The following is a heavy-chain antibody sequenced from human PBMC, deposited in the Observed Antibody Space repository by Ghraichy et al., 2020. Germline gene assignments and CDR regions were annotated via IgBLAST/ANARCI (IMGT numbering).Heavy chain of an antibody. J-gene: IGHJ2*01. CDR1: GGSISSSSYY. CDR2: IYYSGST. Sequence: SETLSLTCTVSGGSISSSSYYWGWIRQPPGKGLEWIGSIYYSGSTYYNPSLKSRVTISVDTSKNQFSLKLSSVTAADTAVYYCARTTVTTSTQLDWYFDLWGRGTLVTVSS. V-gene: IGHV4-39*01. CDR3: ARTTVTTSTQLDWYFDL. D-gene: IGHD4-17*01.